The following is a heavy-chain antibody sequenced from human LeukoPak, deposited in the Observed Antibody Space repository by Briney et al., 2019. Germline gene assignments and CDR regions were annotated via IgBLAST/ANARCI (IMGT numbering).Heavy chain of an antibody. CDR3: ARGIVYYYDSSGYYHDY. D-gene: IGHD3-22*01. CDR1: GGSISSGGYY. Sequence: SETLSLTCTVSGGSISSGGYYWSWIRQHPGKGLEWIGYIYYSGSTYYNPSLKSRVTISVDTSKNQFSLKLSSVTAADTAVYYCARGIVYYYDSSGYYHDYWGQGTLVTVSS. CDR2: IYYSGST. V-gene: IGHV4-31*03. J-gene: IGHJ4*02.